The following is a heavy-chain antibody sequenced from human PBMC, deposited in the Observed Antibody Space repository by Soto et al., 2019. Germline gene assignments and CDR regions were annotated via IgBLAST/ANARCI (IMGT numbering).Heavy chain of an antibody. J-gene: IGHJ4*02. D-gene: IGHD1-26*01. CDR1: GFTFSSYA. Sequence: PGGSLRLSCAASGFTFSSYAMHWVRQAPGKGLEWVAVISYDGSNKYYADSVKGRFTISRDNSKNTLYLQMNSLRAEDTAVYYCARPTSRSYYSPFDYWGQGTLVTVSS. CDR3: ARPTSRSYYSPFDY. CDR2: ISYDGSNK. V-gene: IGHV3-30-3*01.